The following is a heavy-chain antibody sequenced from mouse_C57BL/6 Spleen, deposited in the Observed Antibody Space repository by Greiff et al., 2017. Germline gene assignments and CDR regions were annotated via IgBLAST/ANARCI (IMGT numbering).Heavy chain of an antibody. V-gene: IGHV1-61*01. CDR2: IYPSDSET. CDR1: GYTFTSYW. J-gene: IGHJ3*01. D-gene: IGHD2-5*01. CDR3: ARTYDDSNYPWFAY. Sequence: VQLQQPGAELVRPGSSVKLSCKASGYTFTSYWMDWVKQRPGQGLEWIGNIYPSDSETHYNQKFKDKATLTVDKSSSTAYMQLSSLTSEDSAVYYCARTYDDSNYPWFAYWGQGTLVTVSA.